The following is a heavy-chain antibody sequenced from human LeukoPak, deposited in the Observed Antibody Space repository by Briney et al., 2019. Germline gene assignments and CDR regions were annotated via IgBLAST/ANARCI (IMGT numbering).Heavy chain of an antibody. V-gene: IGHV3-23*01. D-gene: IGHD1-26*01. CDR3: ARPSFVTGSYYPL. CDR1: GFTFSSYA. Sequence: GGSLRLSCAASGFTFSSYAMSWVRQAPGKGLEWVSGISGSGAYTYYADSVKGQFTISRDNAKNSLYLQMNTLRAEDTAVYYCARPSFVTGSYYPLWGQGTLVAVSS. CDR2: ISGSGAYT. J-gene: IGHJ4*02.